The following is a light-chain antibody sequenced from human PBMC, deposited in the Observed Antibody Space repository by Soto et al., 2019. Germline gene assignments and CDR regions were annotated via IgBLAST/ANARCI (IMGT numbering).Light chain of an antibody. CDR1: QSVSSSY. V-gene: IGKV3-20*01. J-gene: IGKJ4*01. CDR2: GAS. CDR3: EQYGSSPGT. Sequence: EIVLTQSPGTLSLSPGERATLSCRASQSVSSSYLAWYQQKPGQAPRLFIYGASSRATGIPDRFSGSGSGTDFTLTISRLEPEDFAVYYCEQYGSSPGTFGGGTKVESK.